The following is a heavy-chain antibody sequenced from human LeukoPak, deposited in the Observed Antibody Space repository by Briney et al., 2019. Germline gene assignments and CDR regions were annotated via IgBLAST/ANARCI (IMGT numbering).Heavy chain of an antibody. D-gene: IGHD5-18*01. Sequence: QSGGSLRLSCAASGFTFSSYWMHWVRQAPGKGLVWVSHINSDGSTTSYADSVKGRFTISRDNAKSTLYLQMNSLRAEGTAVYYCARVYDSYGYGPDYWGQGTLVTVSS. CDR1: GFTFSSYW. J-gene: IGHJ4*02. CDR2: INSDGSTT. V-gene: IGHV3-74*01. CDR3: ARVYDSYGYGPDY.